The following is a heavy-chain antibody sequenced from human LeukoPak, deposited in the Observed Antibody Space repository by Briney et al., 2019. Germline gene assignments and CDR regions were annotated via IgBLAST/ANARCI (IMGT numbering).Heavy chain of an antibody. V-gene: IGHV5-51*01. CDR3: ARQGSYYDSSGYPWGAFDI. CDR2: IYPGDSDT. D-gene: IGHD3-22*01. Sequence: GASLKISCKGSGYSFTSYWIGWVRQMPGKGLEGMGIIYPGDSDTRYSPSFQGQVTISADKSISTAYLQWSSLKASDTAMYYCARQGSYYDSSGYPWGAFDIWGQGTMVTVSS. J-gene: IGHJ3*02. CDR1: GYSFTSYW.